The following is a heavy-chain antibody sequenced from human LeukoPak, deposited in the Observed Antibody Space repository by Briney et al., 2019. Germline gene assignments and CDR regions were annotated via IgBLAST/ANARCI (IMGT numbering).Heavy chain of an antibody. J-gene: IGHJ4*02. CDR2: IKQDGSEK. D-gene: IGHD1-1*01. V-gene: IGHV3-7*01. CDR1: GFTFSSYW. Sequence: PGGSLRLSCAASGFTFSSYWMSWVRQAPGKGLEWVANIKQDGSEKYYVDSVKGRFTISRDNAKNSLYLQMDSLRAEDTAIYYCARDWKTNSFDYWGQGTLVTVSS. CDR3: ARDWKTNSFDY.